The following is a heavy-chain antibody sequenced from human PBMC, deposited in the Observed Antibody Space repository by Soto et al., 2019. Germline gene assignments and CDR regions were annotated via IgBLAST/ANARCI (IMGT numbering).Heavy chain of an antibody. CDR3: ARNQYSGYDPRPDY. V-gene: IGHV3-48*02. Sequence: GGSLRLSCEASGFTISGCSMNWVRQAPGKGLEWLAYITIRTGNTVYADSVGGRFTISADNAENSVFLQMNSLRDEDTAVYYCARNQYSGYDPRPDYWGQGTLVTVSS. CDR2: ITIRTGNT. CDR1: GFTISGCS. J-gene: IGHJ4*02. D-gene: IGHD5-12*01.